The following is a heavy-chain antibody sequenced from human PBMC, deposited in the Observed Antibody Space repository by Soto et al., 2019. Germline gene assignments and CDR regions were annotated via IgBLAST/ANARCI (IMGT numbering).Heavy chain of an antibody. J-gene: IGHJ5*02. CDR2: INHSGST. D-gene: IGHD6-13*01. Sequence: SETLSLTCAVYGGSFSGYYWSWIRQPPGKGLEWIGEINHSGSTNYNPSLKSRVTISVDTSKNQFSLKLSSVTAADTAVYYCARGTSYSSSWYQQGDWFDPWGQGTLVTAPQ. CDR1: GGSFSGYY. V-gene: IGHV4-34*01. CDR3: ARGTSYSSSWYQQGDWFDP.